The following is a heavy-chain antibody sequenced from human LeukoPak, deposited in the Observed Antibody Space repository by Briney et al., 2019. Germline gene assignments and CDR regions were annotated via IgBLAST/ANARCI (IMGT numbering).Heavy chain of an antibody. D-gene: IGHD6-13*01. V-gene: IGHV6-1*01. J-gene: IGHJ3*01. Sequence: SQTLSLTCAISGDSVSSDSAAWNWIRQSPSRGLEWLGRTYYRSKWYNDYAVSVKSRITIKSDTSKNQFPLQLESVTPEDTAVYYCARAQIDSSSWYDDAFDVWGQGTMVTVS. CDR1: GDSVSSDSAA. CDR2: TYYRSKWYN. CDR3: ARAQIDSSSWYDDAFDV.